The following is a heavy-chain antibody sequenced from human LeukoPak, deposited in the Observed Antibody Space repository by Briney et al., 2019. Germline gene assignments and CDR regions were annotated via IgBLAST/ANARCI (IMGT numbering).Heavy chain of an antibody. CDR2: ISNDSVDK. D-gene: IGHD3-3*01. V-gene: IGHV3-11*04. CDR3: ARRDWVSGAVRAFDI. CDR1: GFRFSDYY. J-gene: IGHJ3*02. Sequence: GGSLRLSCVGSGFRFSDYYMSWIRQAPGKGLEWVSYISNDSVDKYYVDSVRGRFTISRDNAKKSTYLQMSGPRVEDTAVYYCARRDWVSGAVRAFDIWGQGTMVTVSS.